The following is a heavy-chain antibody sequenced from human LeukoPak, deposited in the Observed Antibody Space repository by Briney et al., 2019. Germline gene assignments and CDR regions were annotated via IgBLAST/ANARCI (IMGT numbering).Heavy chain of an antibody. D-gene: IGHD3-16*01. CDR3: AKDSGGHYGGNWFDP. V-gene: IGHV3-9*01. CDR1: GFTFHDYA. CDR2: ISWNSGSI. Sequence: PGGSLRLSCAASGFTFHDYAIHWVRQAPGKGLEWVSGISWNSGSIAYADSVKGRFTISRDNAKNSLYLQMNSLRAEDTALYYCAKDSGGHYGGNWFDPWGQGTLVTVSS. J-gene: IGHJ5*02.